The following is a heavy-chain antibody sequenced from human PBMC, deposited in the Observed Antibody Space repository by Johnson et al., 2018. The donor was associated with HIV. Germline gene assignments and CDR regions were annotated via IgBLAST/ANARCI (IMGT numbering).Heavy chain of an antibody. Sequence: QVQLMESGGGVVRPWGSLRLSCAASGFTFSSNYMSWVRQAPGKGLEWVAFISYDGSNKHYAHSVKGRYSISRDNTKDTLSLQMNSLRVEDTAVYYCARLPSGYSRDDFDIWGQGTMVTVSS. D-gene: IGHD5-18*01. CDR1: GFTFSSNY. CDR2: ISYDGSNK. J-gene: IGHJ3*02. CDR3: ARLPSGYSRDDFDI. V-gene: IGHV3-30*03.